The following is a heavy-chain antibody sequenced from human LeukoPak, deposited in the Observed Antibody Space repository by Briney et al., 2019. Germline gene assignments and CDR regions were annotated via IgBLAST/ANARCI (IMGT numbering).Heavy chain of an antibody. D-gene: IGHD3-10*01. J-gene: IGHJ4*02. CDR2: TRNKANSYTT. Sequence: GGSLRLSCTASGFTFGDYAMSWVRQAPGKGLEWVGRTRNKANSYTTEYAASVKGRFTISRDDSKNSLYLQMNSLKTEDTAVYYCAREGSLWFGELYFDYWGQGTLVTVSS. CDR3: AREGSLWFGELYFDY. V-gene: IGHV3-72*01. CDR1: GFTFGDYA.